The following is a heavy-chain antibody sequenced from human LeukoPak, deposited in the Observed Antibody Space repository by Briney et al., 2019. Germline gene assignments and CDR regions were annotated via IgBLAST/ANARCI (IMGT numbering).Heavy chain of an antibody. V-gene: IGHV1-2*02. J-gene: IGHJ4*02. CDR1: GYTFTGYY. CDR3: AREESGSLNFDY. CDR2: INPNSGGT. Sequence: GSVKVSCKASGYTFTGYYMHWVRQAPGQGLEWMGWINPNSGGTNYAQKFQGRVTMTRDTSISTTYMELSRLRSDDTAVYYCAREESGSLNFDYWGQGTLVTVSS. D-gene: IGHD1-26*01.